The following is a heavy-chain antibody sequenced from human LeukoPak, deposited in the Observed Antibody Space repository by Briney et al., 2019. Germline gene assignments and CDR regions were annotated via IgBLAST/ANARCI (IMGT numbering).Heavy chain of an antibody. D-gene: IGHD2-2*01. CDR3: ARGVLPAAMRGVGDAFDI. Sequence: ASVKVSCKASGYTFTDYYMHWVRQAPGQGLEWMGWVNPDSGGPNYAQKFQGRVTMTRDTSITTAYMELSRLRSDDTAVYYCARGVLPAAMRGVGDAFDIWGQGTMVTVSS. CDR1: GYTFTDYY. J-gene: IGHJ3*02. V-gene: IGHV1-2*02. CDR2: VNPDSGGP.